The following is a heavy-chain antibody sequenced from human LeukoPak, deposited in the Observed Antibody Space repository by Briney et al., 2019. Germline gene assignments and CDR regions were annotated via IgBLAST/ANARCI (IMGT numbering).Heavy chain of an antibody. J-gene: IGHJ4*02. CDR3: ARDYADYVGYFFFDY. V-gene: IGHV3-23*01. CDR1: GFTFSSYA. CDR2: ISGSDRST. Sequence: GGSLRLSCAASGFTFSSYAMSWVRQAPGKGLEWVSGISGSDRSTYYADSVKGRFIISRDNSKNTLYLQMNSLRAEDTAVYYCARDYADYVGYFFFDYWGQGTLVTVSS. D-gene: IGHD4-17*01.